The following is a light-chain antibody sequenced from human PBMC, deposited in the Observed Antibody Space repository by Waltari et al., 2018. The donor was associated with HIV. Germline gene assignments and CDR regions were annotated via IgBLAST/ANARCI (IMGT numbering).Light chain of an antibody. J-gene: IGKJ3*01. CDR1: QTVLYSSNKNNY. V-gene: IGKV4-1*01. CDR2: CAS. CDR3: RNYDSSPIT. Sequence: DIVMTPSPDSLAVLLREKAPIHCKSSQTVLYSSNKNNYLAWYQQNQGPRPKLVIYCASARGFGVPDRCSGIGSGTDVTLTIRSLQAEDVSVYYCRNYDSSPITFDPGTKVDIK.